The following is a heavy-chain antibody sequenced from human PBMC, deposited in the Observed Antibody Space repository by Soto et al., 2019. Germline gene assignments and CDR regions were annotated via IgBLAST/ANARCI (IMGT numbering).Heavy chain of an antibody. Sequence: QVQLQESGPGLVKPSQTLSLTCTVSGGSISSGDYYWSWIRQPPGKGLEWIGYIYYSGSTYYNPSLKRRVTISADTSEIQCSLQLSSLTAADTAVYSCAREKRRDIGLAPNWFDPWGQGTLVTVSS. J-gene: IGHJ5*02. D-gene: IGHD2-15*01. CDR1: GGSISSGDYY. CDR2: IYYSGST. V-gene: IGHV4-30-4*01. CDR3: AREKRRDIGLAPNWFDP.